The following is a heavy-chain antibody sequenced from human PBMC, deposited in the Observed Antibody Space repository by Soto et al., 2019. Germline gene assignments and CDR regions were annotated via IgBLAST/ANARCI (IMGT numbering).Heavy chain of an antibody. Sequence: QITLKESGPTEVKPTEPLALTCTFSGFSLATKGVGVGWVRQPPGGALEWIAVIYWDDDTRYSPSLETRLTITKDTPKNQVALTMTDMDFVDTATFYCAHVTITYGGVVGDEAFDVWGQGAVVTVSS. CDR3: AHVTITYGGVVGDEAFDV. J-gene: IGHJ3*01. CDR1: GFSLATKGVG. D-gene: IGHD3-16*02. CDR2: IYWDDDT. V-gene: IGHV2-5*02.